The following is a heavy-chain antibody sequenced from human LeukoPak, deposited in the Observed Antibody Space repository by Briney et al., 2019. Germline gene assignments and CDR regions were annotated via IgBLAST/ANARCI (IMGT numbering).Heavy chain of an antibody. D-gene: IGHD4-11*01. V-gene: IGHV4-34*01. Sequence: SETLSLTCAVYGGSFSGYYWSWIRQPPGKGLEWIGEINHSGSTNYNPSLKSRVTISVDTSKNQFSLKLSSVTAADTAVYYCARDDPTVPASGYWAREPLVPVSP. J-gene: IGHJ4*02. CDR3: ARDDPTVPASGY. CDR2: INHSGST. CDR1: GGSFSGYY.